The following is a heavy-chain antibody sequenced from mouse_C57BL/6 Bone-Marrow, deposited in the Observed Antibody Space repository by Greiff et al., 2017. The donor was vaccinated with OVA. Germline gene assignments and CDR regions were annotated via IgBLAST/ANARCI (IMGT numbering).Heavy chain of an antibody. D-gene: IGHD2-1*01. Sequence: QVQLQQPGAELVMPGASVKLSCKASGYTFTSYRMHWVKQRPGQGLEWIGEIDPSDSYTKYNQKFKGKSTLTVDKSSSTAYMQLSSLTSEDSAVYYCARGGNYEDWYFDVWGTGTTVTVSS. CDR3: ARGGNYEDWYFDV. CDR1: GYTFTSYR. CDR2: IDPSDSYT. J-gene: IGHJ1*03. V-gene: IGHV1-69*01.